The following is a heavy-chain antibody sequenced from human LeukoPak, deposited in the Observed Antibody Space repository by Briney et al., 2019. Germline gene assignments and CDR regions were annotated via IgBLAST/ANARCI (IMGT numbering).Heavy chain of an antibody. V-gene: IGHV3-7*01. D-gene: IGHD3-22*01. Sequence: GGSLRLSCAASGFTFSSYWMSWVRQAPGKGLEWVANIKQDGSEKYYVDSVKGRFTISRDNAKNSLYLQMNSLRAEDTAVYYCARDLRRSPYYYDSSGYYYWGQGTLVTVSS. CDR3: ARDLRRSPYYYDSSGYYY. J-gene: IGHJ4*02. CDR1: GFTFSSYW. CDR2: IKQDGSEK.